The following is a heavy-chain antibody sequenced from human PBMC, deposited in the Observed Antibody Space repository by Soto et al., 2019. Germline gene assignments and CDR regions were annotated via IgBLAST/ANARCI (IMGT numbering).Heavy chain of an antibody. D-gene: IGHD3-10*01. Sequence: ASVKVSCKASGYTFTSYGISWVRQAPGQGLEWMGWISAYNGNTNYPQQLQGRVTMTTDTSTSTAYMELRSLRSDDTAVYYCARVQDYGSGSYYPPRSIAPWGQGTLVTVSS. CDR1: GYTFTSYG. CDR2: ISAYNGNT. V-gene: IGHV1-18*01. CDR3: ARVQDYGSGSYYPPRSIAP. J-gene: IGHJ5*02.